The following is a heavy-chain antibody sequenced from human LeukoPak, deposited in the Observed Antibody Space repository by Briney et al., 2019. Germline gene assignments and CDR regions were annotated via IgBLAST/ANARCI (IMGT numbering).Heavy chain of an antibody. J-gene: IGHJ4*02. CDR3: AKDLYCSSISCYRGYFDY. CDR2: IRYDGSNK. D-gene: IGHD2-2*01. Sequence: GGSLRLSCAASGFTFSSYGMHWVRQAPGKGLEWVAFIRYDGSNKYYADSVKGRFTISRDSSKNTLYLQMNSLRAEDTAVYYCAKDLYCSSISCYRGYFDYWGQGTLVTVSS. V-gene: IGHV3-30*02. CDR1: GFTFSSYG.